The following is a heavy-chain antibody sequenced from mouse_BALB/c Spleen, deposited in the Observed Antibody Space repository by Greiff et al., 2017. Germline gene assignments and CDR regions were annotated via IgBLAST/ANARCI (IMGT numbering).Heavy chain of an antibody. V-gene: IGHV7-3*02. D-gene: IGHD2-1*01. J-gene: IGHJ1*01. CDR3: ARDIYGNYGRWYFDV. Sequence: DVQLVESGGGLVQPGGSLRLSCATSGFTFTDYYMSWVRQPPGKALEWLGFIRNKANGYTTEYSASVKGRFTISRDNSQSILYLQMNTLRAEDSATYYCARDIYGNYGRWYFDVWGAGTTVTVSS. CDR1: GFTFTDYY. CDR2: IRNKANGYTT.